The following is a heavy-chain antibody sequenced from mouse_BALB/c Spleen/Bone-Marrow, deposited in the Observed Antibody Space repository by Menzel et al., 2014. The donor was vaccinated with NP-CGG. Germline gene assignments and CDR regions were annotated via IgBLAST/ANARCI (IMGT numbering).Heavy chain of an antibody. D-gene: IGHD2-1*01. Sequence: EVKLVESGPGLVKSSQSLSLTCSVTGYSITSGYYWNWIRQFPGSKLEWMGYISYDGSNNYNPSLKNRISITRVTSKHQFFLKLNSVTTEDTDTYYGARGDGNYGGAMDYWGQGTPVTVSS. CDR1: GYSITSGYY. J-gene: IGHJ4*01. CDR3: ARGDGNYGGAMDY. CDR2: ISYDGSN. V-gene: IGHV3-6*02.